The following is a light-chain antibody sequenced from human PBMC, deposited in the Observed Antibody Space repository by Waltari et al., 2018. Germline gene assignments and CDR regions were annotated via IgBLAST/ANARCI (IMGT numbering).Light chain of an antibody. V-gene: IGKV1-39*01. J-gene: IGKJ1*01. CDR3: QQSYSTLWT. CDR1: QSISSY. CDR2: AAS. Sequence: IQMTQSPSSLSASVGDRVSITCRASQSISSYLIWYQQKPGKALKLLIYAASSLQMGVQSRFSGSGSGTDFTLTISSLQPEDFATYYCQQSYSTLWTFGQGTKVEIK.